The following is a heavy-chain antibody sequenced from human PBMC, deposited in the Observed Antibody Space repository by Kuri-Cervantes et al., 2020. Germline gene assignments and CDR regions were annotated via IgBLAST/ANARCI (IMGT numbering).Heavy chain of an antibody. CDR3: AKELYSYGSAY. Sequence: GGSLRLSCAASGFTFDDYTMHWVRQAPGKGLEWVSLISWDGGSTYYADSVKGRFTISRDNSKNSLYLQMNSLRIEDTALYYCAKELYSYGSAYRGQGTLVTVSS. D-gene: IGHD5-18*01. V-gene: IGHV3-43*01. CDR2: ISWDGGST. J-gene: IGHJ4*02. CDR1: GFTFDDYT.